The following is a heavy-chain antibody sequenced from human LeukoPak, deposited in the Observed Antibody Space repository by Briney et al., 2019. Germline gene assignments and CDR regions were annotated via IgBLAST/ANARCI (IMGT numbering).Heavy chain of an antibody. CDR1: GFTFSEYA. D-gene: IGHD6-19*01. CDR2: ISYDGSEK. J-gene: IGHJ4*01. V-gene: IGHV3-30*07. CDR3: AKGIYSSGWSYFDY. Sequence: GRSLRLSCAASGFTFSEYAMHWVREAPGKGLEWVAVISYDGSEKYYADSVKGRFTISRDNSKNTLYLQMNSLRAEDTAVYYCAKGIYSSGWSYFDYWGHGTLVTVSS.